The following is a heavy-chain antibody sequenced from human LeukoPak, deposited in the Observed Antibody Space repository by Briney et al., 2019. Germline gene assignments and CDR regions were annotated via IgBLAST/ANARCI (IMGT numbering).Heavy chain of an antibody. Sequence: GGSLRLSCAASGFTFSSYAMSWVRQAPGKGLEWVPAISGSGGSTYYADSVKGRFTISRDNSKNTLYLQMDSLRAEDTAVYYCATSREDTEVHFDYWGQGTLVTVSS. J-gene: IGHJ4*02. D-gene: IGHD5-18*01. V-gene: IGHV3-23*01. CDR3: ATSREDTEVHFDY. CDR2: ISGSGGST. CDR1: GFTFSSYA.